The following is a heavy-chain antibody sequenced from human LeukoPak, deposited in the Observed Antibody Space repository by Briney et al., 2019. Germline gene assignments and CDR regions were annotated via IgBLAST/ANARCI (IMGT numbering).Heavy chain of an antibody. CDR3: AKDRVLRYFDWLFDLDY. D-gene: IGHD3-9*01. J-gene: IGHJ4*02. Sequence: GGSLRLSCAASGFTFSSYGMHWVRQAPGKGLEWVAFIRYDGSNKYYADSVKGRFTISRDNSTNTLYLQMNSLRGEDTAVYYCAKDRVLRYFDWLFDLDYWGQGTLVTVSS. CDR2: IRYDGSNK. CDR1: GFTFSSYG. V-gene: IGHV3-30*02.